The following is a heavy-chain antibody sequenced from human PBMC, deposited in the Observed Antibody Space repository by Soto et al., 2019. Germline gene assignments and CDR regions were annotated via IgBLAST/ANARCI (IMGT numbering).Heavy chain of an antibody. CDR2: ISSSGSTI. Sequence: EVQLVESGGGLVQPGGSLRLSCAASGFTFSSYEMNWGRQAPGKGLEWVSYISSSGSTIYYADSVKGRFTISRDNAKNSLYLQMNSLRAEDTAVYYCARANRVVVAGYYYYYGMDVWGQGTTVTVSS. CDR3: ARANRVVVAGYYYYYGMDV. V-gene: IGHV3-48*03. J-gene: IGHJ6*02. D-gene: IGHD2-15*01. CDR1: GFTFSSYE.